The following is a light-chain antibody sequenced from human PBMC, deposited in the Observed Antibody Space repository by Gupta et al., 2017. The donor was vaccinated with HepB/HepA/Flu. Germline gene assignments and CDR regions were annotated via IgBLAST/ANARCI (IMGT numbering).Light chain of an antibody. Sequence: QSVLTQPPSASGTPGQTVTISCSGSSSNIGKTTVNWYQQFPGTAPKLLIYSNNQRPSGVSDRFSASKSGTSASLAISGLQSEDEADYYCAAWDDSLDGVVFGGGT. V-gene: IGLV1-44*01. J-gene: IGLJ3*02. CDR3: AAWDDSLDGVV. CDR1: SSNIGKTT. CDR2: SNN.